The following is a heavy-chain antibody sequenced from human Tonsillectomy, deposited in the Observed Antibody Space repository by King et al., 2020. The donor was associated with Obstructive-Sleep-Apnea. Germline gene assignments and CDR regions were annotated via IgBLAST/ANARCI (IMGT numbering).Heavy chain of an antibody. CDR1: GYTFTSYG. V-gene: IGHV1-18*04. CDR3: ARVPRYTRALGWFDP. J-gene: IGHJ5*02. CDR2: ISAYNGNT. Sequence: VQLVQSGAEVKKPGASVKVSCKASGYTFTSYGISWVRQAPGQGLEWMGWISAYNGNTNYAQKLQGRVTMTTDTSTSTAYMELRGLRSDDTAVYYWARVPRYTRALGWFDPWGQGTLVTVSS. D-gene: IGHD3-16*01.